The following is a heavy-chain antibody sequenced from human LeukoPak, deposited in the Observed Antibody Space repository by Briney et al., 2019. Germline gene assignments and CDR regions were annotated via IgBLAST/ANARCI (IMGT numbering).Heavy chain of an antibody. J-gene: IGHJ4*02. D-gene: IGHD3-3*01. CDR2: IIPIFGTA. V-gene: IGHV1-69*05. Sequence: ASVKVSCKASGGTFSSYAISWVRQAPGQGLEWMGRIIPIFGTANYAQKFQGRVTITTDESTSTAYMELSSLRSEHTAVYYCATFWSGYYNYWGQGTLVTVSS. CDR3: ATFWSGYYNY. CDR1: GGTFSSYA.